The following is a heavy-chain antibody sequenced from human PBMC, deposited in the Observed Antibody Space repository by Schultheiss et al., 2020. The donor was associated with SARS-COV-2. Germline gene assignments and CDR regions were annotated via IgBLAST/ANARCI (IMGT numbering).Heavy chain of an antibody. CDR1: GYTFTGYY. V-gene: IGHV1-2*02. Sequence: ASVKVSCKASGYTFTGYYMHWVRQAPGQGLEWMGWINPNSGGTNYAQKFQGRVTMTRDTSISTAYMELSSLGSEDTAVYYCARDTRMTTMTTRRFALDYYYGVDVLGQGTTVTVSS. CDR3: ARDTRMTTMTTRRFALDYYYGVDV. D-gene: IGHD4-17*01. J-gene: IGHJ6*02. CDR2: INPNSGGT.